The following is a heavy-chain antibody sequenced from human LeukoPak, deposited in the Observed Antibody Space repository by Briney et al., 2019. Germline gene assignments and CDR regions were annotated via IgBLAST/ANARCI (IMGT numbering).Heavy chain of an antibody. J-gene: IGHJ4*02. CDR2: IISSSSYI. V-gene: IGHV3-21*01. Sequence: GGSLRLSCAASGFIFSTYSMNWVRQAPGKGLEWVSTIISSSSYIYYADSVKGRFTISRDNAKNSLYLQMNSLRAEDTAVYYCVRDPQYCSGGSCYSFDYWGQGTLVTVSS. CDR3: VRDPQYCSGGSCYSFDY. CDR1: GFIFSTYS. D-gene: IGHD2-15*01.